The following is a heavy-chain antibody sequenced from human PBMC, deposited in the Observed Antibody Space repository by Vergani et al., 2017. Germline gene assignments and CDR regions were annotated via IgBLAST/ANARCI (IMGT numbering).Heavy chain of an antibody. D-gene: IGHD2-2*01. V-gene: IGHV4-34*02. Sequence: QVQLQQWGAGVVKPSGTLSLTCAVFGESFSSFYWSWIRQPPGKGLEWIGEINNDGHTNYNPSLDSRVTISVDTSKNQFSLKLSSVTAADTAVYYCARDWSSTSCYRAFDIWGQGTMVTVSS. J-gene: IGHJ3*02. CDR2: INNDGHT. CDR3: ARDWSSTSCYRAFDI. CDR1: GESFSSFY.